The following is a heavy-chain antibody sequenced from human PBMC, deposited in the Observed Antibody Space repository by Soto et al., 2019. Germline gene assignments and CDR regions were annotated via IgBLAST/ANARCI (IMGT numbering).Heavy chain of an antibody. CDR3: ARDEAHFWSGYDAFDI. J-gene: IGHJ3*02. V-gene: IGHV3-48*03. CDR1: GFTFSSYE. CDR2: ISSSGSTI. D-gene: IGHD3-3*02. Sequence: GGSLRLSCAASGFTFSSYEMNWVRQAPGKGLEWVSYISSSGSTIYYADSVKGRFTISRDNAKNSLYLQMNSLRAEDTAVYYCARDEAHFWSGYDAFDIWGQGTMVTVSS.